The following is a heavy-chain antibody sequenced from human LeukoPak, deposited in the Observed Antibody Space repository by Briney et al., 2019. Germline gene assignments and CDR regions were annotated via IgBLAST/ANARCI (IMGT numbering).Heavy chain of an antibody. Sequence: GGSLRLSCAASGFTFGTSWVHWDSQAPGQGLVWVSRINSDGSTTTYADSVKGRFIVSRDNAKNTLYLQMNSLGAEDTAVYYCTRAGNYYFEYWGQGTLVTVSS. CDR1: GFTFGTSW. CDR3: TRAGNYYFEY. CDR2: INSDGSTT. V-gene: IGHV3-74*01. D-gene: IGHD1-7*01. J-gene: IGHJ4*02.